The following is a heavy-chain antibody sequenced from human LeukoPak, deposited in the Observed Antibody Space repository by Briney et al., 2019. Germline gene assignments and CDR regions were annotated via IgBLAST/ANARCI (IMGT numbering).Heavy chain of an antibody. CDR1: GDSFSSSNW. CDR3: ARELLGYCSSTSCFRDAFDI. Sequence: SETLSLTCAVSGDSFSSSNWWSWVRQSPGKGLEWIGEMYHSGITNYNPSLKSRVTISVDKSKNQFSLKLSSVTAADTAVYYSARELLGYCSSTSCFRDAFDIWGQGTMVTVSS. V-gene: IGHV4-4*02. J-gene: IGHJ3*02. CDR2: MYHSGIT. D-gene: IGHD2-2*01.